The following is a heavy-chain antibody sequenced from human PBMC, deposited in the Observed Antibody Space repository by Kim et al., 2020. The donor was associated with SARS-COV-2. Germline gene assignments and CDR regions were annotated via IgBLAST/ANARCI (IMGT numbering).Heavy chain of an antibody. CDR3: AKKRLLWFGETHYGMDV. CDR2: ISGSGGST. V-gene: IGHV3-23*01. CDR1: GFTFSSYA. Sequence: GGSLRLSCAASGFTFSSYAMSWVRQAPGKGLEWVSAISGSGGSTYYADSVKGRLTISRDNSKNTLYLQMNSLRAEDTAVYYCAKKRLLWFGETHYGMDVWGQGTTVTVSS. J-gene: IGHJ6*02. D-gene: IGHD3-10*01.